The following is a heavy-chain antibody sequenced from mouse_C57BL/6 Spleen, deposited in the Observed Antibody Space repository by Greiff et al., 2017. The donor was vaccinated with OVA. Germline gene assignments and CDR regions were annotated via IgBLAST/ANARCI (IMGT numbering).Heavy chain of an antibody. CDR3: ARRSSGYVYFDY. Sequence: EVQLQQSGPELVKPGASVKIPCKASGYTFTDYNMDWVKQSHGKSLEWIGDINPNNGGTIYNQKFKGKATLTVDKSSSTAYMELRSLTSEDTAVYYCARRSSGYVYFDYWGQGTTLTVSS. D-gene: IGHD3-2*02. CDR1: GYTFTDYN. J-gene: IGHJ2*01. V-gene: IGHV1-18*01. CDR2: INPNNGGT.